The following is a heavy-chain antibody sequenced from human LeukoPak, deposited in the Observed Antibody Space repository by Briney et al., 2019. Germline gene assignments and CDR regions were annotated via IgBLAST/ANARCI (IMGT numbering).Heavy chain of an antibody. V-gene: IGHV3-30*18. CDR3: AKQSSGWYSPYWYFDL. D-gene: IGHD6-19*01. J-gene: IGHJ2*01. CDR2: ISYDGSNK. CDR1: GFTFSSYG. Sequence: PGRSLRLSCAASGFTFSSYGMHWVRQAPGKGLEWVAVISYDGSNKYYADSVKGRFTISRDNPKNTLYLQMNSLRAEDTAVYYCAKQSSGWYSPYWYFDLWGRGTLVTVSS.